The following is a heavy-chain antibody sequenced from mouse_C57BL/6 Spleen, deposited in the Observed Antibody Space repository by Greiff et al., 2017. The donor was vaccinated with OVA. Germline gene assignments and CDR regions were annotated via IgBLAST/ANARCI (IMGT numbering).Heavy chain of an antibody. V-gene: IGHV3-6*01. CDR2: ISYDGSN. J-gene: IGHJ2*01. CDR3: ARDQRNPYYFDY. D-gene: IGHD2-1*01. CDR1: GYSITSGYY. Sequence: EVQLQQSGPGLVKPSQSLSLTCSVTGYSITSGYYWNWIRQFPGNKLEWMGYISYDGSNNYNPSLKNRISITRDTSKNQFFLKLNSVTTEDTATYYCARDQRNPYYFDYWGQGTTLTVSS.